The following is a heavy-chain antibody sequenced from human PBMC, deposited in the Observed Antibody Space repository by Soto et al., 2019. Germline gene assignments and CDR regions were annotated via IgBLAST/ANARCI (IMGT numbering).Heavy chain of an antibody. CDR2: IFSNDEK. J-gene: IGHJ3*02. D-gene: IGHD6-19*01. V-gene: IGHV2-26*01. Sequence: QVTLKESGPVLVKPTETLTLTCTASGFSLSNARMGVSWIRQPPGKALEWLAHIFSNDEKSYSTSLKSRLTISKDTSKSQVVLTMTNMDPVDTATYYCARIVSSGRTLPVAFDIWGQGTMVTVSS. CDR1: GFSLSNARMG. CDR3: ARIVSSGRTLPVAFDI.